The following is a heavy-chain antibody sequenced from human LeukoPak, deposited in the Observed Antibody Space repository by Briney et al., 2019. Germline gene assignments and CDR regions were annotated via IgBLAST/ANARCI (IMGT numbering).Heavy chain of an antibody. Sequence: SETLSLTCTVSGGSISSNSYYWGWIRQSPGKGLEWIANIYYTGSTYYNPSLKSRITISVDTSKSQFSLELSSVTAADTAIYYCARVSDSRAVGPFDYWGQGTLVTVSS. CDR3: ARVSDSRAVGPFDY. V-gene: IGHV4-39*07. D-gene: IGHD3-10*01. CDR2: IYYTGST. CDR1: GGSISSNSYY. J-gene: IGHJ4*02.